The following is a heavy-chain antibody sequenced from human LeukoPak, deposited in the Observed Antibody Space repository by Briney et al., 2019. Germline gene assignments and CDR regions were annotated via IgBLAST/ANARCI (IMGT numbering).Heavy chain of an antibody. CDR1: GYTFTGYY. J-gene: IGHJ4*02. CDR3: ARDLCKLNLISVGY. D-gene: IGHD1-26*01. Sequence: GASVKVSCKASGYTFTGYYMHWVRQAPGQGLEWMGWINPNSGGTNYAQKFQGRVTMTRDTSISTAYMELSRLRSDDTAVYYCARDLCKLNLISVGYWGQGTLVTVSS. V-gene: IGHV1-2*02. CDR2: INPNSGGT.